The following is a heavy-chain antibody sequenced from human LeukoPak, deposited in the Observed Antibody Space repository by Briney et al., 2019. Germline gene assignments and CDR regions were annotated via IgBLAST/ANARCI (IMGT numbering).Heavy chain of an antibody. CDR3: AKYTTYYYGSGNNDY. J-gene: IGHJ4*02. Sequence: GGSLRLSCAASGFTFSSYAMSWVRQAPGKGLEWVSAISGSGGSTYYADSVKGRFTISRDNSKNTLYLQMNSLRAEDTAVYYCAKYTTYYYGSGNNDYWGQGTLVTVSS. CDR2: ISGSGGST. D-gene: IGHD3-10*01. CDR1: GFTFSSYA. V-gene: IGHV3-23*01.